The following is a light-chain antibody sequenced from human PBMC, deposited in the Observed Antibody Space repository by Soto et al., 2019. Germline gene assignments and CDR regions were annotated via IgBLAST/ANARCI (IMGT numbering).Light chain of an antibody. J-gene: IGKJ3*01. V-gene: IGKV3-20*01. Sequence: IVLAQSPGTLSLSPGETATLSCRASQSLRSTYLAWYQQKPGQAPRIIIYDASSRAAGTPDRFSGSGSGTDFTLTINRLEPEDFAVYYCQQYGTSFTFGPGTRVDIK. CDR2: DAS. CDR1: QSLRSTY. CDR3: QQYGTSFT.